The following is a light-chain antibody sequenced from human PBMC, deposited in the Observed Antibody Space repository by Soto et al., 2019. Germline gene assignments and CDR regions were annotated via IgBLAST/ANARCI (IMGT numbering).Light chain of an antibody. CDR2: VAS. J-gene: IGKJ1*01. Sequence: IQMSQSPSTXSXXGXXXXXXXXRASQGIRNDLDWYQQKPGKAPKLLIYVASNLQSGVPSRFSGSGSGTEFTLTINSLQPEDFATYYCLQHYNYPWTLGQGTKVDIK. CDR3: LQHYNYPWT. CDR1: QGIRND. V-gene: IGKV1-6*01.